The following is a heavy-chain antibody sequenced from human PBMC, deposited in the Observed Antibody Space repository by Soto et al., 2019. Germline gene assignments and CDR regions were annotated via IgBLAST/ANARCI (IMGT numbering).Heavy chain of an antibody. CDR2: IFYSGST. CDR3: ASSRGGAYFDY. J-gene: IGHJ4*02. D-gene: IGHD3-10*01. V-gene: IGHV4-31*03. CDR1: GGSMSSGGYY. Sequence: PSETLSLTCTVSGGSMSSGGYYWSWIRQHPGKGLEWIGYIFYSGSTYYSPSLKSRIFISVDTSKNEVSLNLSSVTAADTAVYYCASSRGGAYFDYWGKGTLVTVSS.